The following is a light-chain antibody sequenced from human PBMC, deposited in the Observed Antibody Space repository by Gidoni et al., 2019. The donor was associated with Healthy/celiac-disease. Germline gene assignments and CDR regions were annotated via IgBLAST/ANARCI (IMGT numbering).Light chain of an antibody. Sequence: EIVLTQSPGTLSLSPGERATLSCRASQSVSSSYLAWYQQKPGQAPRLLNYGASSRAAGIPERFSGRWSGTDFTLTISRLEPEDFAEYYCQQYGSSPLTFGGGTKVEIK. CDR2: GAS. CDR1: QSVSSSY. V-gene: IGKV3-20*01. CDR3: QQYGSSPLT. J-gene: IGKJ4*01.